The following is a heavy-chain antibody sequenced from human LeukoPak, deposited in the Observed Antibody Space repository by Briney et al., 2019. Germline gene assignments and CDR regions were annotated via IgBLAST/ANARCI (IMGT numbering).Heavy chain of an antibody. Sequence: ASVKVSCKASGYTFTGYYMHWVRQAPGQGLEWMGWINPNSGGTNYAQKFQGRVTMTRDTSISTAYMELSRLRSDDTAVYYCARSRMITFGGVIVIGPGEHWGQGTLATVSS. V-gene: IGHV1-2*02. CDR1: GYTFTGYY. CDR3: ARSRMITFGGVIVIGPGEH. J-gene: IGHJ1*01. D-gene: IGHD3-16*02. CDR2: INPNSGGT.